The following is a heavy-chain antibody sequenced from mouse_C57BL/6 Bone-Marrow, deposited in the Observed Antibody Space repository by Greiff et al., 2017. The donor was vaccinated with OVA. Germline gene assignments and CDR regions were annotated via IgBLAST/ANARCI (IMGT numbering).Heavy chain of an antibody. Sequence: VQLQQSGPVLVKPGASVKMSCKASGYTFTDYYMNWVKQSHGKSLEWIGVINPYNGGTSYNQKFKGKATLTVDKSSSTAYMELNSLTSEDSAVYYCARFGYYVGYAMDYWGQGTSVTVS. CDR1: GYTFTDYY. CDR3: ARFGYYVGYAMDY. V-gene: IGHV1-19*01. D-gene: IGHD2-3*01. J-gene: IGHJ4*01. CDR2: INPYNGGT.